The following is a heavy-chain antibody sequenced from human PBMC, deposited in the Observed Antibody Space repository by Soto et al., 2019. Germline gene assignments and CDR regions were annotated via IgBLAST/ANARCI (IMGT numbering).Heavy chain of an antibody. J-gene: IGHJ4*02. CDR1: VASISSYY. Sequence: SETLSLTCTVSVASISSYYWSWIRQPPGKGLEWIEYIYYSESTNYNPSLKSRVTISVDTSKNQFSLKLSSVTAADTAVYYCARHVGGYSYGYPDYWGRGTLVTVSS. V-gene: IGHV4-59*08. CDR2: IYYSEST. CDR3: ARHVGGYSYGYPDY. D-gene: IGHD5-18*01.